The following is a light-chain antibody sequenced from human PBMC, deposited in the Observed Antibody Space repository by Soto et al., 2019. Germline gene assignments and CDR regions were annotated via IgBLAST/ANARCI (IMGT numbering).Light chain of an antibody. CDR1: SSNIGSNY. V-gene: IGLV1-47*01. CDR2: RNN. J-gene: IGLJ1*01. Sequence: QSVLTQPPSASGTPGQRVNISCSGSSSNIGSNYVYWYQQLPGTAPKLLIYRNNQRPSGVPDRFSGSKSGTSASLAISGLRSDDEADYFCATWDDSLNGFYVFGTGTKLTVL. CDR3: ATWDDSLNGFYV.